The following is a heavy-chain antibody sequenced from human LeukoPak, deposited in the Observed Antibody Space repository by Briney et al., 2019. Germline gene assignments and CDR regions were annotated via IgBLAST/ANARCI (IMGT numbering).Heavy chain of an antibody. V-gene: IGHV4-59*12. CDR3: ARDPGSGFDI. Sequence: SETLSLTCTVSGGSISSYYWSWVRQPPGKGLEWIGYIYYSGSTYYNPSLKSRVTISVDTSKNQFSLKLSSVTAADTAVYYCARDPGSGFDIWGQGTMVTVSS. CDR2: IYYSGST. D-gene: IGHD3-10*01. J-gene: IGHJ3*02. CDR1: GGSISSYY.